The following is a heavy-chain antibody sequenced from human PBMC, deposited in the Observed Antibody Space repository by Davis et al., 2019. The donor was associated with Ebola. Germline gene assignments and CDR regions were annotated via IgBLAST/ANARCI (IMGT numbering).Heavy chain of an antibody. CDR2: INPDGSFT. D-gene: IGHD6-13*01. CDR1: GFTFSSYW. J-gene: IGHJ1*01. Sequence: GESLKISCAASGFTFSSYWMHWVRQAPGKGLVWVSRINPDGSFTDYADSVKGRFSISRDSTSNTLYLQMNSLRAEDTAVYYCATSTSSYECFRHWGPGTLVSVSS. V-gene: IGHV3-74*01. CDR3: ATSTSSYECFRH.